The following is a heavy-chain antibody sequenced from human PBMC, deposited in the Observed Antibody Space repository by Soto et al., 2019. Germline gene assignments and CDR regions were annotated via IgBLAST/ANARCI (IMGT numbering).Heavy chain of an antibody. CDR1: GGSISSYY. Sequence: PSETLSLTCTVSGGSISSYYWSWIRQPPGKGLEWVGYIYYSGSTNYNPSLKSRVTISVDTSKNQFSLKLSSVTAADTAVYYCARASARITIFGVVIISWFDPWGQGTLVNVS. V-gene: IGHV4-59*01. J-gene: IGHJ5*02. CDR2: IYYSGST. D-gene: IGHD3-3*01. CDR3: ARASARITIFGVVIISWFDP.